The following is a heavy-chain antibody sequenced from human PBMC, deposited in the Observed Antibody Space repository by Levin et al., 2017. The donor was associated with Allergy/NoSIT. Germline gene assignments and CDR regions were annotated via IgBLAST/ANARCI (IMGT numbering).Heavy chain of an antibody. J-gene: IGHJ6*03. D-gene: IGHD2-2*01. CDR1: GFTFSSYA. CDR2: ISYDGSNK. V-gene: IGHV3-30-3*01. Sequence: GESLKISCAASGFTFSSYAMHWVRQAPGKGLEWVAVISYDGSNKYYADSVKGRFTISRDNSKNTLYLQMNSLRAEDTAVYYCARDGRGYCSSTSCYAVYYYYYYMDVWGKGTTVTVSS. CDR3: ARDGRGYCSSTSCYAVYYYYYYMDV.